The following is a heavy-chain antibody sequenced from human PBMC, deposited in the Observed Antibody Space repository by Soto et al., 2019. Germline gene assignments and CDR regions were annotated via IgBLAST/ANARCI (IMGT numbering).Heavy chain of an antibody. J-gene: IGHJ6*03. Sequence: SETLSLTCTVSGGSISSYYWSWIRQPPGKGLEWIGYIYYGGSTNYNPSLKSRVTISVNTSKNQFSLKLSSVTAADTAVYYCARNTLVVPAAPPYYYYMDVWGKGTTVTVSS. V-gene: IGHV4-59*01. D-gene: IGHD2-2*01. CDR1: GGSISSYY. CDR2: IYYGGST. CDR3: ARNTLVVPAAPPYYYYMDV.